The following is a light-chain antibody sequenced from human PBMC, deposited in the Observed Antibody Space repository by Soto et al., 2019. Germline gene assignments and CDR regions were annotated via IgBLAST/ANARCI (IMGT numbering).Light chain of an antibody. V-gene: IGKV1-5*01. J-gene: IGKJ2*03. Sequence: DVQMTQSPSTLSASIGDRVTLTCRASQIIASWLVWYQQRPGKAPRLVIYDASKLQTGVPSRFSATESGAEFTLTISSLQPDDFATYYCLQYNNFPHSFGQGTRLEI. CDR3: LQYNNFPHS. CDR1: QIIASW. CDR2: DAS.